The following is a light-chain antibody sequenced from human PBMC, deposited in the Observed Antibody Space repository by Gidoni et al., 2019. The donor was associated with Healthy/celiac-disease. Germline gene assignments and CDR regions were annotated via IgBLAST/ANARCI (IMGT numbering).Light chain of an antibody. CDR3: QKSLTTPIT. V-gene: IGKV1-39*01. CDR1: QTISTY. J-gene: IGKJ4*01. Sequence: DIRLTQSPSSLSASVGDRVTMSCRSSQTISTYLPWYQQKPGAPPQILIHAASTLQSVVQYRFRGSGAGTDFTLNIRNLQLEDFATYFCQKSLTTPITFGGGTKVEMK. CDR2: AAS.